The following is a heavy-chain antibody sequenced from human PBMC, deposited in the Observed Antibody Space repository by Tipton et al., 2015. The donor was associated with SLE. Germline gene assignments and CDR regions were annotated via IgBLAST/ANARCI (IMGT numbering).Heavy chain of an antibody. CDR1: DASFNFYY. CDR3: AAEPGNWFDP. V-gene: IGHV4-34*01. D-gene: IGHD1-26*01. J-gene: IGHJ5*02. CDR2: INHSGSA. Sequence: TLSLTCSVDDASFNFYYWSCIRQPPGKGLEWMGEINHSGSANYNPSLKSRVTISVDPSKKQIFLNLNSVTAADTGIYYCAAEPGNWFDPWGQGTLVTVSS.